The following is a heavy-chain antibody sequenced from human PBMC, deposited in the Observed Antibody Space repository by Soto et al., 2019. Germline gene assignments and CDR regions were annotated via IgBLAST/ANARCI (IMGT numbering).Heavy chain of an antibody. Sequence: SETLSLTCTVSRGSVSSATYYWNWIRQPPGKPLEWIGYIYYSGSTNYNPSLKSRVTISLDTSNDQFSLKLSSVTAADTAVYYCARDQYYYDSSGHQQTWGQGTLVTVSS. D-gene: IGHD3-22*01. V-gene: IGHV4-61*01. CDR3: ARDQYYYDSSGHQQT. J-gene: IGHJ5*02. CDR1: RGSVSSATYY. CDR2: IYYSGST.